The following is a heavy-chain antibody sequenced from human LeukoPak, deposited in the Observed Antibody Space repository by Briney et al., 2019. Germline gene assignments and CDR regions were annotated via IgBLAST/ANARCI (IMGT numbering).Heavy chain of an antibody. Sequence: GASLKISCQGSGYSFTSYWIGWVRQMPGKGLEWMGIIYPGDSDTRYSPSFQGQVTISADKSISTAYLQWSSLKASDTAMYYCAREPKTYCSGGSCYQDYWGQGTLVTVSS. J-gene: IGHJ4*02. CDR1: GYSFTSYW. D-gene: IGHD2-15*01. CDR3: AREPKTYCSGGSCYQDY. V-gene: IGHV5-51*01. CDR2: IYPGDSDT.